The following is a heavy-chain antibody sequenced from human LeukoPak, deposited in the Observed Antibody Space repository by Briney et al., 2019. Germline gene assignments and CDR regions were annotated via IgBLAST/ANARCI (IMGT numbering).Heavy chain of an antibody. Sequence: PSETLSLTCAVYGGSFSGYYWSWIRQPPGKGLEWIGEINHSGSTNYNPSLKSRVTISVDTSKNQFSLKLSSVTAADTAVYYCARGGLRGYSGYVSYNWFDPWGQGTLVTVSS. V-gene: IGHV4-34*01. CDR3: ARGGLRGYSGYVSYNWFDP. CDR2: INHSGST. J-gene: IGHJ5*02. CDR1: GGSFSGYY. D-gene: IGHD5-12*01.